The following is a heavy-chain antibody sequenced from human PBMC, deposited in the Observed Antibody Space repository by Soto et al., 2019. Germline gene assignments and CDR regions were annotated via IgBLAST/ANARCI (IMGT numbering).Heavy chain of an antibody. V-gene: IGHV3-33*01. CDR2: IWYDGSNK. Sequence: GGSLRLSCAASGFTFSSYGMHWVRQAPGKGLEWVAVIWYDGSNKYYADSVKGRFTISRDNSKNTLYLQMNSLRAEDTAVYYCARDLSQLGGIDYWGQGTLVTVSS. CDR1: GFTFSSYG. D-gene: IGHD3-10*01. CDR3: ARDLSQLGGIDY. J-gene: IGHJ4*02.